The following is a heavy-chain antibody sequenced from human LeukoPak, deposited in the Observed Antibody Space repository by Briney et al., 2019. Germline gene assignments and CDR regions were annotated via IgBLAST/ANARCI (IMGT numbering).Heavy chain of an antibody. CDR2: INPSGGST. V-gene: IGHV1-46*01. CDR1: GYTFTSYY. Sequence: ASVKVSCKASGYTFTSYYMHWVRQAPGQGLEWMGIINPSGGSTSYAQKLQGRVTMTTDTSTSTAYMELRSLRSDDTAVYYCARVPPDYWAREPWSPSPQ. CDR3: ARVPPDY. J-gene: IGHJ4*02.